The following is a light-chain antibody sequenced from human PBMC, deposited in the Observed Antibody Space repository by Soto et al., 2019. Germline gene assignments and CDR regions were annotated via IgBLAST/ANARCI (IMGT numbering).Light chain of an antibody. CDR3: QAWDSPNVV. Sequence: SYELTQPPSVSVSPGQTASITCSGAKLGDKYACWYQQKPGQSPVLVIYQDSKRPSGIPERFSGSNSGNTATLTISGTQAMDEADYYCQAWDSPNVVFGGGTKLTVL. J-gene: IGLJ2*01. CDR2: QDS. CDR1: KLGDKY. V-gene: IGLV3-1*01.